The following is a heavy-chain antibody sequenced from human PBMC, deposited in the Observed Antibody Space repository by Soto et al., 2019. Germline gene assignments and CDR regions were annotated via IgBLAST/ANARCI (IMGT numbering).Heavy chain of an antibody. J-gene: IGHJ4*02. V-gene: IGHV4-31*01. CDR2: IYYSGST. Sequence: QVQLQESGPGLVKPSQTLSLTCTVSGGSISSGGYYWSWIRQHPGKGLEWIGYIYYSGSTYYNPSLKSQVTLSVDTSKHQFSLKLSTATAADTAGYYGAKDPQGSYFDYWGQGTLVTVSS. CDR3: AKDPQGSYFDY. CDR1: GGSISSGGYY.